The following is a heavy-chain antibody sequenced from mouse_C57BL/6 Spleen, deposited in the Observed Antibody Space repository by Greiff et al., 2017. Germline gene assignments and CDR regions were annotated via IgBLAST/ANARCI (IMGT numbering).Heavy chain of an antibody. J-gene: IGHJ1*03. D-gene: IGHD2-1*01. V-gene: IGHV1-64*01. CDR3: ARYGNPFDV. Sequence: QVHVKQPGAELVKPGASVKLSCKASGYTFTSYWMHWVKQRPGQGLEWIGMIHPNSGSTNYNEKFKKKATLTVDKSSSTAYMQLSSLTSEDSAVFYCARYGNPFDVWGTGTTVTVSS. CDR1: GYTFTSYW. CDR2: IHPNSGST.